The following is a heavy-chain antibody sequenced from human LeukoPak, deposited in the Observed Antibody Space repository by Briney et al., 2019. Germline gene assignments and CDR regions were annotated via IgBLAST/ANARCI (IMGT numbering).Heavy chain of an antibody. Sequence: LSLTCAVSGGSISSGGYSWSWIRQAPGKGLEWVSYISSSGSTIYYADSVKGRFTISRDNAKNSLYLQMNSLRAEDTAVYYCARDDLRHGYWYYYYGMDVWGQGTTVTVSS. CDR1: GGSISSGGYS. CDR2: ISSSGSTI. CDR3: ARDDLRHGYWYYYYGMDV. J-gene: IGHJ6*02. D-gene: IGHD3-22*01. V-gene: IGHV3-11*01.